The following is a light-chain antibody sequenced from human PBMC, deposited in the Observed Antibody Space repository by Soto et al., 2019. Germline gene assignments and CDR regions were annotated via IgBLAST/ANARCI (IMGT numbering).Light chain of an antibody. Sequence: DVVMPQTPLSLSVDPGHPASISCKSSQSLLHITGETFLFWYLQKPGQSPQLLIYEVSTRVSGVPDRFSGSGSGTDVTLEISRVETDDVGIYYCMQSRQLPPTFGQGTRLGIE. CDR3: MQSRQLPPT. CDR2: EVS. CDR1: QSLLHITGETF. J-gene: IGKJ5*01. V-gene: IGKV2D-29*02.